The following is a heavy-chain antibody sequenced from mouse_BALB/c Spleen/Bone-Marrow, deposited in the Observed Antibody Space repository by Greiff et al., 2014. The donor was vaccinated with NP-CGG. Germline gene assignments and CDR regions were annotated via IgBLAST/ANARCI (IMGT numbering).Heavy chain of an antibody. CDR2: INPSNGDT. CDR1: GYTFTSYR. D-gene: IGHD1-2*01. Sequence: QVQLQQPGAELVRPGASVKLSCKASGYTFTSYRMHWVKLRPGQGFEWIGEINPSNGDTNYNEKFKRKATLTVDKSSSTVYMQLSSLTSEDSAVYYCTNYGYDWGQGTTLTVSS. J-gene: IGHJ2*01. V-gene: IGHV1S16*01. CDR3: TNYGYD.